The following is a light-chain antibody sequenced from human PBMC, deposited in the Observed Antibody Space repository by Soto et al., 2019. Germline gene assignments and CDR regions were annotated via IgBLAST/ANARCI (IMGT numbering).Light chain of an antibody. V-gene: IGKV1-9*01. Sequence: IQLTQSPSSLSASVGDRVTITCRASQGLNTNLAWYQRKPGKAPNLLIYGASTLQKGVPSRFSGNGSGTDFTLAISSLQPEDLATYYCQQSNNYFTFGPGNKVDIK. CDR1: QGLNTN. J-gene: IGKJ3*01. CDR2: GAS. CDR3: QQSNNYFT.